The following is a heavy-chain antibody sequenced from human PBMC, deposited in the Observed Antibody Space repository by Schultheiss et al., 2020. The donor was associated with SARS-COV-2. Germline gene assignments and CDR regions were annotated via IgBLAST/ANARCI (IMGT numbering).Heavy chain of an antibody. Sequence: GGSLRLSCAASGFTFCSYGMHWVRQAPGKGLEWVAVISYDGSNKYYADSVKGRFTISRDNSKNTLYLQMNSLRAEDTAVYYCARESHWGSARRTYRQPFDYWGQGTLVTVSS. CDR1: GFTFCSYG. D-gene: IGHD3-16*01. V-gene: IGHV3-30*03. CDR3: ARESHWGSARRTYRQPFDY. J-gene: IGHJ4*02. CDR2: ISYDGSNK.